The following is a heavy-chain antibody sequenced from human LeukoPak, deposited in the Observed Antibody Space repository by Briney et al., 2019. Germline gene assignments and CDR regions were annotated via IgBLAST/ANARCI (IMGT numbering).Heavy chain of an antibody. Sequence: PSGTLSLTCAVSGGSISIINWWSWVRQPPGKGLEWIGEIYHSGSTNYNLSLKSRVTMSVDKSKNQFSLTLSSVTAADTAVYYCARLGYCSAGSCYSGFDYWGQGTLVTVSS. J-gene: IGHJ4*02. CDR1: GGSISIINW. CDR3: ARLGYCSAGSCYSGFDY. CDR2: IYHSGST. V-gene: IGHV4-4*02. D-gene: IGHD2-15*01.